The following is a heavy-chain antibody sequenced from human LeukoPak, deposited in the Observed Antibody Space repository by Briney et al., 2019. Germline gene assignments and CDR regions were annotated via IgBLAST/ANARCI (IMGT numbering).Heavy chain of an antibody. CDR1: GFTFSSYV. Sequence: PGGSLRLSCAASGFTFSSYVMSWVRQAPGRGLEWVSGISGSGHSTYYADSVKGRFTISRDNSKNTLYLQMNSLRAEDTAVYYCAKGEQQLVHGRDYWGQGTLVTVSS. CDR3: AKGEQQLVHGRDY. D-gene: IGHD6-13*01. CDR2: ISGSGHST. J-gene: IGHJ4*02. V-gene: IGHV3-23*01.